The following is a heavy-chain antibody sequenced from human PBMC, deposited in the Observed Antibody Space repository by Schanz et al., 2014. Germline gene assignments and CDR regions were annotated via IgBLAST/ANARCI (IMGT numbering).Heavy chain of an antibody. CDR2: ISGSGGDT. J-gene: IGHJ3*01. Sequence: EVQLLESGGGLVQPGGSLRLSCAASGFTFSIYGMSWVRQAPGKGLEWVSTISGSGGDTYPADSVKGRFTISRDNSNTTLYRQMKIMSAEAPAVYFCQRDKEIDFTPHRHDAFDVWGQGTVVTVSS. V-gene: IGHV3-23*01. CDR3: QRDKEIDFTPHRHDAFDV. D-gene: IGHD3-3*01. CDR1: GFTFSIYG.